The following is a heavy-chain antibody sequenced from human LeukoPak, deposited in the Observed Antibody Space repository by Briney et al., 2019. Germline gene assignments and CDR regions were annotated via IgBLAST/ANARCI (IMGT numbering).Heavy chain of an antibody. D-gene: IGHD1/OR15-1a*01. Sequence: GRSLRLSCAASGFTFSTFGIHWVRRAPGKGLEWVAAISPDGNNEYYIDSVKGRFTVSRDNSKNMIYLQMNSLRGEDSAVYYCAKVNNYDDYWGQGTLVTVSS. V-gene: IGHV3-30*18. CDR2: ISPDGNNE. CDR1: GFTFSTFG. CDR3: AKVNNYDDY. J-gene: IGHJ4*02.